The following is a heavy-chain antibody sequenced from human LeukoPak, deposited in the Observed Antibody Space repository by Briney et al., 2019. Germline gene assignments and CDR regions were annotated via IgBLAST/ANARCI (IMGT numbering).Heavy chain of an antibody. CDR1: GFPFSSYW. J-gene: IGHJ4*02. CDR3: AREYSSSSGRSFDY. Sequence: PGGSLRLSCVASGFPFSSYWMTWVRQAPGKGLEWVANIKQDGSKKSYVDSVKGRFTISRDNAKNSLYLQMNSLRAEDTAVYYCAREYSSSSGRSFDYWGQGTLVTVSS. CDR2: IKQDGSKK. D-gene: IGHD6-6*01. V-gene: IGHV3-7*01.